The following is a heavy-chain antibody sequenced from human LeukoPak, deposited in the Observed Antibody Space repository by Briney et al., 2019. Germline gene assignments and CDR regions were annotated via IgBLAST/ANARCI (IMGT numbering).Heavy chain of an antibody. Sequence: SETLSLTCAVYGGSFSGYYWSWVRQPPGKGLEWIGKINHSGNTNYNPSLKSRVTISVDTSKNQFSLKLSSVTAADTAVYYCARDCSSSSCYLDYWSQGTLVTVSS. J-gene: IGHJ4*02. V-gene: IGHV4-34*01. CDR1: GGSFSGYY. CDR2: INHSGNT. CDR3: ARDCSSSSCYLDY. D-gene: IGHD2-2*01.